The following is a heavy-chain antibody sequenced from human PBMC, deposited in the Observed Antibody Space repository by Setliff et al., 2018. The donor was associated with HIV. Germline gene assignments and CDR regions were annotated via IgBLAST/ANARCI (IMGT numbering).Heavy chain of an antibody. Sequence: GGSLRLSCAASGFTFSTHGMHWVRQAPGKGLEWVAIITYDGTSKHYADSVKCRFTISRDNSKTTLYLHMNNLRGDDTAVYYCAKGCGGAGFCYYADYWGQGTVVTVSS. J-gene: IGHJ4*02. CDR1: GFTFSTHG. V-gene: IGHV3-30*18. CDR3: AKGCGGAGFCYYADY. D-gene: IGHD2-21*01. CDR2: ITYDGTSK.